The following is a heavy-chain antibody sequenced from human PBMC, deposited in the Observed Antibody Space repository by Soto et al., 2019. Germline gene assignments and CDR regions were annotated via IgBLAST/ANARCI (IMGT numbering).Heavy chain of an antibody. CDR1: GFTFSSYG. J-gene: IGHJ6*02. V-gene: IGHV3-30*18. D-gene: IGHD3-3*01. Sequence: GGSLRLSCAASGFTFSSYGMHWVRQAPGKGLEWVAVISYDGSKKYYADSVKGRFTISRDNSKNTLYLQMNSLRAEDTAVYYCAKEVGYDFWSGTLLNYYGMDVWGQGTTVTVSS. CDR3: AKEVGYDFWSGTLLNYYGMDV. CDR2: ISYDGSKK.